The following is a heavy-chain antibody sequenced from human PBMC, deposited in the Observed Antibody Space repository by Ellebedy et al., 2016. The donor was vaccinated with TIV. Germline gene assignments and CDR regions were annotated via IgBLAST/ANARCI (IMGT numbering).Heavy chain of an antibody. CDR3: ARGRGT. CDR2: ISYDGSNK. V-gene: IGHV3-30-3*01. D-gene: IGHD3-16*01. Sequence: GESLKISCAASGFTFSSYAMHWVRQAPGKGLEWVAVISYDGSNKYYADSVKGRFTISRDNSKNTLYLQMNSLRAEDTAVYYCARGRGTWGQGTLVTVSS. J-gene: IGHJ5*02. CDR1: GFTFSSYA.